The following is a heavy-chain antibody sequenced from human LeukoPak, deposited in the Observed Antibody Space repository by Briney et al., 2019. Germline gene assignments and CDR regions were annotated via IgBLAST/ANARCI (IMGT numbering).Heavy chain of an antibody. J-gene: IGHJ5*02. CDR2: FDPEDGET. Sequence: ASVKVSCKVSGYTLTELSMHWVRQAPGKGLEWRGGFDPEDGETIYAQKFQGRVTMTEDTSTDTAYMELSSLRSEDTAVYYCGTFTTSGGPQGDWFDPCGQGTLVTVSS. CDR1: GYTLTELS. V-gene: IGHV1-24*01. D-gene: IGHD2-15*01. CDR3: GTFTTSGGPQGDWFDP.